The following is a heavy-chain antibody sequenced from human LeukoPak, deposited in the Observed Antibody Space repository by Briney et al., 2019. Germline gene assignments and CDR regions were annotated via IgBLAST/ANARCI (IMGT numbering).Heavy chain of an antibody. CDR2: IYYSGST. V-gene: IGHV4-59*12. Sequence: PSETLSLTCTVSGGSISSYYWSWIRQPPGKGLEWIGYIYYSGSTNYNPSLKSRVTMSVDTSKNQFSLKLSSVTAADTAVYYCARVSSGYYNWFDPWGQGTLVTVSS. CDR3: ARVSSGYYNWFDP. D-gene: IGHD3-22*01. CDR1: GGSISSYY. J-gene: IGHJ5*02.